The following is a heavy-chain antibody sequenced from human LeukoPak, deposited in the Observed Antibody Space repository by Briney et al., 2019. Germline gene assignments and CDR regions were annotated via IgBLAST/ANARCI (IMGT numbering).Heavy chain of an antibody. CDR3: ARDLRIVSGYYDSSGYYLTDY. D-gene: IGHD3-22*01. J-gene: IGHJ4*02. Sequence: GGSLRLSCAASGFTFSSYSMNWVRQAPGMGLEWVSYISSSSSTIYYADSVKGRFTISRDNAKNSLYLQMNSLRVEDTAVYYCARDLRIVSGYYDSSGYYLTDYWGQGTLVTVSS. CDR2: ISSSSSTI. CDR1: GFTFSSYS. V-gene: IGHV3-48*04.